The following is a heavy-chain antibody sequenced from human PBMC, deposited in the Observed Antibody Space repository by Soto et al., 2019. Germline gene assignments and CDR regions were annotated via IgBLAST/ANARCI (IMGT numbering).Heavy chain of an antibody. Sequence: EVQLVETGGGLVQPGGSLRLSCAASGFTVSSNYMTWVRQAPGKGLEWVSLIQSGGRTYYAGSVKGRFSISRNYSKKTLYLEKIRLRVAETAVNYCARDDGNCSGGRCYGDHMDFWGKGTTVTVSS. CDR3: ARDDGNCSGGRCYGDHMDF. CDR2: IQSGGRT. J-gene: IGHJ6*03. CDR1: GFTVSSNY. V-gene: IGHV3-66*01. D-gene: IGHD2-15*01.